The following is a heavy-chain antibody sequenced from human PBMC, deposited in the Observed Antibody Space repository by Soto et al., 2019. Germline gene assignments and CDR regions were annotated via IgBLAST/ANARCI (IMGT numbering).Heavy chain of an antibody. V-gene: IGHV3-21*01. Sequence: EVQLVESGGGLVKPGGSLRLSCAASGFTFSSYSMNWVRLATGKGLEWVSSITSSSSYIKYADSVKGRFTISRDNAKNSLYLQMNSLRAEDTALYYCARAIRNDYYGSGSYQGFDPWGQGTLVTVSS. D-gene: IGHD3-10*01. CDR3: ARAIRNDYYGSGSYQGFDP. CDR2: ITSSSSYI. J-gene: IGHJ5*02. CDR1: GFTFSSYS.